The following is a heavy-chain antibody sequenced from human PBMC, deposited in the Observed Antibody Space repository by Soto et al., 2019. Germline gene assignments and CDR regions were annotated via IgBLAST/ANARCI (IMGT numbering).Heavy chain of an antibody. CDR3: ATGSDSDDSSGYDY. D-gene: IGHD3-22*01. CDR2: FDPEDGET. J-gene: IGHJ4*02. Sequence: ASVKVSCKVSGYTLTELSMHWVRRAPGKGLEWMGGFDPEDGETIYAQKFQGRVTMTEDTSTDTAYMELSSPRSEDTAVYYCATGSDSDDSSGYDYWGQGTLVTVSS. V-gene: IGHV1-24*01. CDR1: GYTLTELS.